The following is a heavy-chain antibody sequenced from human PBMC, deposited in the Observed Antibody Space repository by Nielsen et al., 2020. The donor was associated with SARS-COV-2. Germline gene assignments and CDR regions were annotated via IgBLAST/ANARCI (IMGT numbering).Heavy chain of an antibody. CDR2: ISGSGGNT. CDR3: AKRVDTSMVIGPFDI. CDR1: GFTFSTYA. J-gene: IGHJ3*02. D-gene: IGHD5-18*01. Sequence: GGSLRLSCAASGFTFSTYAMSWVRQTPGKGLEWVSAISGSGGNTYYADSVKGRFTISRDNSKNTEYLQMNSLRAEDTAVYYCAKRVDTSMVIGPFDIWGQGTMVTVSS. V-gene: IGHV3-23*01.